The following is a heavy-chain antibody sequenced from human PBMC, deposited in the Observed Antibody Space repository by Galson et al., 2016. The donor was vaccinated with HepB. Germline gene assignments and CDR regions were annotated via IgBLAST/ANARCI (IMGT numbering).Heavy chain of an antibody. V-gene: IGHV3-7*03. Sequence: SLRLSCAGSEFTFSNGWMSWVRQAPGKGLEWVAHINQDGSDIYYVDPVKGRFTISRDKAKKSLYLQLNSLRVDDTALYYCVGWFGDLNTWGQGTLVTVSS. D-gene: IGHD3-10*01. J-gene: IGHJ4*02. CDR2: INQDGSDI. CDR3: VGWFGDLNT. CDR1: EFTFSNGW.